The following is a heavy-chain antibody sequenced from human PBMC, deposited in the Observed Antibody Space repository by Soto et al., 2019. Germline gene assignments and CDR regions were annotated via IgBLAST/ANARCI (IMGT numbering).Heavy chain of an antibody. D-gene: IGHD6-13*01. CDR1: GFTFSSYA. CDR2: ISYDGSNK. V-gene: IGHV3-30-3*01. Sequence: QVQLVESGGGVVQPGRSLRLSCAASGFTFSSYAMHWVRQAPGKGLEWVAVISYDGSNKYYADSVKGRFTISRDNSKNTLYVQMNGRRAEDTAGYYCARGGELVRPRALYGMDVWGQGTTVTVSS. CDR3: ARGGELVRPRALYGMDV. J-gene: IGHJ6*02.